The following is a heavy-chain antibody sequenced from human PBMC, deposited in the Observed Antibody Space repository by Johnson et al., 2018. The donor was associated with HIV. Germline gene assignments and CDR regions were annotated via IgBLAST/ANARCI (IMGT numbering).Heavy chain of an antibody. D-gene: IGHD1-26*01. Sequence: EVQVVESGGGLVQPGRSLRLSCTASGFTFGDYAMSWVRQAPGKGLEWISFIRSKTYGGTTEYAASVKGRFTISRDDSKSIAYLQMNSLKTEDTAVYYCARATWVGASARHAFDIWGQGTMVIVSS. CDR3: ARATWVGASARHAFDI. CDR1: GFTFGDYA. CDR2: IRSKTYGGTT. V-gene: IGHV3-49*04. J-gene: IGHJ3*02.